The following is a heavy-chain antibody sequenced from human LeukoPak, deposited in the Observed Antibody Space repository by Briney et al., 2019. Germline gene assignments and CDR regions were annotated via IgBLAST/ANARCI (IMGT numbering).Heavy chain of an antibody. CDR3: AREGGEAWFDP. D-gene: IGHD3-16*01. CDR1: GYSISSGYY. CDR2: IYHSGST. Sequence: SETLSLTCTVSGYSISSGYYWGWIRQPPGKGLEWIGSIYHSGSTYYNPSLKSRVTISVDTSKNQFSLKLSSVTAADTAVYYCAREGGEAWFDPWGQGTLVTVSS. J-gene: IGHJ5*02. V-gene: IGHV4-38-2*02.